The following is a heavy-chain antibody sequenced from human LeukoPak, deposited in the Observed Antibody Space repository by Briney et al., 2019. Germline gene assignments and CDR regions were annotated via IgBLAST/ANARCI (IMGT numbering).Heavy chain of an antibody. CDR1: GGSFSGYY. V-gene: IGHV4-31*11. D-gene: IGHD5-18*01. CDR2: IHYSGST. Sequence: SETLSLTCAVYGGSFSGYYWSWTRQHPGKGLEWIGYIHYSGSTYYNPSLKSRVTISVDTSKNQFSLNLSSVTAADTAVYYCARGDGYQFDYWGQGTLVTVSS. CDR3: ARGDGYQFDY. J-gene: IGHJ4*02.